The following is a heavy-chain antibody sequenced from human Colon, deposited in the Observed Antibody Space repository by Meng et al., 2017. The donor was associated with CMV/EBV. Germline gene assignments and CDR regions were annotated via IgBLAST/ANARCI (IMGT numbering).Heavy chain of an antibody. J-gene: IGHJ6*02. CDR3: ARVLVPAAIPPQNYYGMDV. V-gene: IGHV4-59*01. CDR1: GGSISSDY. D-gene: IGHD2-2*01. CDR2: INHRGST. Sequence: SETLSLTCTVSGGSISSDYWSWIRQPPGKGLEWIGYINHRGSTDYNPSLKSRVTMSVDTSKNQFSLKLTSVTATDTAVYYCARVLVPAAIPPQNYYGMDVWGQGTTVTVS.